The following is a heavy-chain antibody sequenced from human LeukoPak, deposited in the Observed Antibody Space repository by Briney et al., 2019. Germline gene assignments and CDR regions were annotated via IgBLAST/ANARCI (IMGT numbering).Heavy chain of an antibody. CDR3: ARARRFDSGYAQYYFDY. Sequence: PSETLSLTCTVSGGSITITNYYWGWIRQPPGKGLEWVGNIYHDGSTYYNPSLKSRVTISVDTSKNQFSLKLTSVTAADTAVYYRARARRFDSGYAQYYFDYWGQGTLVTVSS. D-gene: IGHD5-12*01. J-gene: IGHJ4*02. CDR2: IYHDGST. CDR1: GGSITITNYY. V-gene: IGHV4-39*07.